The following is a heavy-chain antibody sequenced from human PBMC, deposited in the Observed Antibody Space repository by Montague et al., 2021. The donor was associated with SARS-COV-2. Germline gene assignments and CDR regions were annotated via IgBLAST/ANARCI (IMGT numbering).Heavy chain of an antibody. V-gene: IGHV4-59*08. CDR3: VRYDRDCRGGDCYAVDC. Sequence: SETLSLTCTVSGGSISTYYWGWIRQPPGKGLEWIGYVYDSGTTKYSPSLKSRVTISADTSKNHFSLKLSSVTAADTAIYYCVRYDRDCRGGDCYAVDCWGQGTLVSVSS. CDR1: GGSISTYY. CDR2: VYDSGTT. J-gene: IGHJ4*02. D-gene: IGHD2-21*02.